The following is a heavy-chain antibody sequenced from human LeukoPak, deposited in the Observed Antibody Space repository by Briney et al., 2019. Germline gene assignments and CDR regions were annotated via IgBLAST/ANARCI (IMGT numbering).Heavy chain of an antibody. V-gene: IGHV4-30-4*07. CDR3: ARDQRYYYYYYMDV. Sequence: SETLSLTCAVSGGSISSGGYSWSWIRQPPGKGLEWIGYIYYSGSTYYNPSLKSRVTISVDTSKNQFSLKLSSVTAADTAVYYCARDQRYYYYYYMDVWGKGTTVTISS. J-gene: IGHJ6*03. CDR2: IYYSGST. D-gene: IGHD6-25*01. CDR1: GGSISSGGYS.